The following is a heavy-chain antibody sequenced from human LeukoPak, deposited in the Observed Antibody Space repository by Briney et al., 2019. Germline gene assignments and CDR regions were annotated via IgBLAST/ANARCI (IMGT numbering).Heavy chain of an antibody. V-gene: IGHV1-69*13. D-gene: IGHD2-2*01. CDR1: GGTFISYA. J-gene: IGHJ5*02. CDR2: IIPIFGTA. CDR3: ARAQDVVVPAAMTWFDP. Sequence: ASVKVSCKASGGTFISYAISWVRQAPGQGLEWMGGIIPIFGTANYAQKFQGRVTITADESTSTAYMELSSLRSEDTAVYYCARAQDVVVPAAMTWFDPWGQGTLVTVSS.